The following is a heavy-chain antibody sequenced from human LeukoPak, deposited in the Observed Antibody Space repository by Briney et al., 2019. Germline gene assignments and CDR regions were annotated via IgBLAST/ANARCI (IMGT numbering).Heavy chain of an antibody. CDR1: GLTFSSYG. Sequence: GGSLRLSCAASGLTFSSYGLSWVRQAPGKGLEWVSAISASGGSTYYADSVKGRFTISRDNSKNPLYLQMNSLRAEDTAVYYCAKNMVRGVIMSSSFDYWGQGTLVTVSS. CDR2: ISASGGST. J-gene: IGHJ4*02. V-gene: IGHV3-23*01. CDR3: AKNMVRGVIMSSSFDY. D-gene: IGHD3-10*01.